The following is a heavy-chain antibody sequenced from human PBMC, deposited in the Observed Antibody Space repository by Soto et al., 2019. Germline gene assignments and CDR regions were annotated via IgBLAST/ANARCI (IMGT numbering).Heavy chain of an antibody. V-gene: IGHV3-13*01. CDR2: IGAAGDT. J-gene: IGHJ6*02. CDR1: GFTFSNYD. CDR3: ARGVLGPGDYYYGLDV. D-gene: IGHD2-8*02. Sequence: PGGSLRLSCAASGFTFSNYDMHWVRQAKGKGLEWLSGIGAAGDTFYPGSVSGRFTISRENAKNSLNLQINSLRAGDTAVYFCARGVLGPGDYYYGLDVWGQGTTVTVSS.